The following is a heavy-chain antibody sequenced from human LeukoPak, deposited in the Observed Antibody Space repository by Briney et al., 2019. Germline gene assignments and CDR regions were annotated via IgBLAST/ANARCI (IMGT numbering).Heavy chain of an antibody. Sequence: PGGSLRLSCAASGFTFSSYSMNWVRQAPGKGLEWVSYISSSSSTIYYADSVKGRFTISRDNAKNSLYLQMNSLRAEDTAVYYCARVWRYYGHAFDIWGQGTMVTVSS. J-gene: IGHJ3*02. CDR3: ARVWRYYGHAFDI. CDR2: ISSSSSTI. D-gene: IGHD1-26*01. V-gene: IGHV3-48*04. CDR1: GFTFSSYS.